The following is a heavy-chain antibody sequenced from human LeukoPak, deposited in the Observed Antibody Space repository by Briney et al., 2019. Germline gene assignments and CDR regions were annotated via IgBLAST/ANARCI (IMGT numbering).Heavy chain of an antibody. CDR2: IDWNSSRK. CDR3: AKTTCFYSTGGWFDS. V-gene: IGHV3-9*01. CDR1: GFTFDDFA. D-gene: IGHD2-15*01. J-gene: IGHJ5*01. Sequence: PGRSLRLSCAASGFTFDDFAMHWVRQAPGKGLEWVASIDWNSSRKDYAPSVKGRFTISRDNAKNSLHLQMNSLKVEDTALYFCAKTTCFYSTGGWFDSWGQGTPVTVSS.